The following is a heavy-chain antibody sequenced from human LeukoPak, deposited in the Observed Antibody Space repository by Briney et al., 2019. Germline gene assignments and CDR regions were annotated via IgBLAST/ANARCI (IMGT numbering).Heavy chain of an antibody. CDR3: ARAARSYYVPFDY. D-gene: IGHD1-26*01. J-gene: IGHJ4*02. Sequence: SETLSLTCTVSGGSISSYSWTWIRQPPGKGLEWIGYIYYSGSTNYNPSLKSRVTISVDTSKNQFSLKLSSVTAADTAVYYCARAARSYYVPFDYWGQGTLVTVSS. V-gene: IGHV4-59*01. CDR1: GGSISSYS. CDR2: IYYSGST.